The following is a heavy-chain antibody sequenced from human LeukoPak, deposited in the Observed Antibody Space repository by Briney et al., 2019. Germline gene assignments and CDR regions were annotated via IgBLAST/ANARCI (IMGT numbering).Heavy chain of an antibody. J-gene: IGHJ4*02. CDR3: ARDGSGSGWYFDY. V-gene: IGHV1-2*02. D-gene: IGHD6-19*01. CDR2: MNTNSGAT. CDR1: GYTFSGYY. Sequence: ASVKVSCKTSGYTFSGYYMHWVRQAPGQGLEWMGLMNTNSGATNYEQKFQGRVSLTRDMSISTTYLELTSVTSDDTAVYYCARDGSGSGWYFDYWGQGTLVTVSS.